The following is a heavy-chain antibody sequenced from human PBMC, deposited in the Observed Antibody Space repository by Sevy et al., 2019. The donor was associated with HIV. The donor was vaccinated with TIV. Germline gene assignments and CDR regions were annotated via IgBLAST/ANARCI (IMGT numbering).Heavy chain of an antibody. CDR1: GFTFRKYG. CDR2: IWWDGSEK. V-gene: IGHV3-33*01. Sequence: GGSLRLSCAASGFTFRKYGMHWVRQGPGKGLEWVAVIWWDGSEKYYADSVKGRFTISRDNSEDTMYLQMRSLRADDTAVYYCVRDPQINDIAESGIIHWGQGTLVTVSS. CDR3: VRDPQINDIAESGIIH. D-gene: IGHD6-13*01. J-gene: IGHJ4*02.